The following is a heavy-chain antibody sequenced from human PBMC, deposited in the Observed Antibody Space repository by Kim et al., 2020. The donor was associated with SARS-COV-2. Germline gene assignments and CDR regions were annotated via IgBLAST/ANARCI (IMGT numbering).Heavy chain of an antibody. Sequence: SETLSLTCAVSGGSISSSNWWSWVRQPPGKGLEWIGEIYHSGSTNYNPSLKSRVTISVDKSKNQFSLKLSSVTAADTAVYYCARDKEYYYGSGVLRYGMDVWGQGTTVTVSS. J-gene: IGHJ6*02. CDR3: ARDKEYYYGSGVLRYGMDV. V-gene: IGHV4-4*02. D-gene: IGHD3-10*01. CDR1: GGSISSSNW. CDR2: IYHSGST.